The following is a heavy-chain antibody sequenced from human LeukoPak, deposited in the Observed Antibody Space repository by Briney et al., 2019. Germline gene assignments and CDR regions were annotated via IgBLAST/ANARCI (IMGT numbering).Heavy chain of an antibody. CDR2: MNPNSGNT. V-gene: IGHV1-8*01. CDR3: ARRNTAMVAGLDY. D-gene: IGHD5-18*01. Sequence: GASVKVSCKASGYTFTTYDINWVRQGTGQGLEWMGWMNPNSGNTGYAQKFQGRVTMTRNTSISTAFMELSGLRSEDTAVYFCARRNTAMVAGLDYWGQGSLVTVSS. J-gene: IGHJ4*02. CDR1: GYTFTTYD.